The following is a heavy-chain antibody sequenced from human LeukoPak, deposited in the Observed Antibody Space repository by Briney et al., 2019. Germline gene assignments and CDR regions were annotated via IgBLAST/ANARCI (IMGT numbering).Heavy chain of an antibody. CDR2: IITHNGNT. CDR3: ARSLYGSGTYFTPYNY. V-gene: IGHV1-18*01. J-gene: IGHJ4*02. CDR1: GYTFTSDG. Sequence: ASMKVSCKASGYTFTSDGISWVRQAPGQGLEWMGWIITHNGNTNYTQKLQGRVTMTTDTSTTPAYMELTSLRSDDTAVYYCARSLYGSGTYFTPYNYWGQGTLVTVSS. D-gene: IGHD3-10*01.